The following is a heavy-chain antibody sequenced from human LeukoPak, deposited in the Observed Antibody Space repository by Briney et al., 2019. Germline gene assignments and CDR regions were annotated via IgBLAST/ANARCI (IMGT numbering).Heavy chain of an antibody. CDR1: GGSISSSSYY. D-gene: IGHD1-1*01. Sequence: KPSETLSLTCTVSGGSISSSSYYWGWIRQPPGKGLEWIGSIYYSGGTYYNPSLKSRVTISVDTSKNQFSLKLSSVTAADTAVYYCARHKTTGGFDYWGQGTLVTVSS. CDR3: ARHKTTGGFDY. J-gene: IGHJ4*02. CDR2: IYYSGGT. V-gene: IGHV4-39*01.